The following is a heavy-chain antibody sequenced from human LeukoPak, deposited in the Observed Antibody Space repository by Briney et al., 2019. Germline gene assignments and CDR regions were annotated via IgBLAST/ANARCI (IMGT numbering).Heavy chain of an antibody. CDR1: GFTFSSYG. Sequence: GGSLRLSCAASGFTFSSYGMHWVRQAPGKGLEWVAVIWYDGSNKYYADSVKGRFTISRDNSKNTLYLQMNSLRAEDTAVYYCAREGQEMSSSWPALCNWFDPWGQGTRVTVSS. D-gene: IGHD6-13*01. CDR3: AREGQEMSSSWPALCNWFDP. CDR2: IWYDGSNK. J-gene: IGHJ5*02. V-gene: IGHV3-33*01.